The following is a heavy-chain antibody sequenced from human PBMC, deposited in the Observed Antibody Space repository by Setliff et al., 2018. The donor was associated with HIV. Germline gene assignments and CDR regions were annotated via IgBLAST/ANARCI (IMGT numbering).Heavy chain of an antibody. J-gene: IGHJ4*02. D-gene: IGHD5-12*01. CDR2: INHSGST. CDR3: ARMYSGYNGVFDS. Sequence: SETLSLTCAVYGGSFSGYYWSWIRQPPGKGLEWIGEINHSGSTNYNPSLKSRVTISVDTSKNQFSLKLSSVTAADTAVYYCARMYSGYNGVFDSWGQGTLVTVSS. CDR1: GGSFSGYY. V-gene: IGHV4-34*01.